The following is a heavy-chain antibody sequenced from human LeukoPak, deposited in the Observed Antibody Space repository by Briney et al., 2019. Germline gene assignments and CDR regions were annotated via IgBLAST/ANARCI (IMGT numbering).Heavy chain of an antibody. CDR3: ARGAHYDSSGYSLGAGES. CDR1: GGTLSNYA. CDR2: IIPFLGIA. Sequence: SVKVSCKASGGTLSNYAITWVRQAPGQGLEWMGRIIPFLGIANYTQKFQGRVTITADTSTSTAYMELSSLKSEDTAVYYCARGAHYDSSGYSLGAGESWGQGTLVTVSS. V-gene: IGHV1-69*04. J-gene: IGHJ5*02. D-gene: IGHD3-22*01.